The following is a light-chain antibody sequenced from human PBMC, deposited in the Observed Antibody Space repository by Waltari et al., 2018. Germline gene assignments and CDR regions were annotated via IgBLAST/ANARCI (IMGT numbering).Light chain of an antibody. J-gene: IGKJ4*01. CDR3: MQGTHWPLT. CDR1: RSLVHTHGYTY. CDR2: GVF. Sequence: TQSPLSLPVTLGQPASIACKSSRSLVHTHGYTYFYWYHQGPGQSPRRLLYGVFNRDSGVPDRFSGSGSGTDFTLEISRMEAEDVGIYYCMQGTHWPLTFGGGTKVEIK. V-gene: IGKV2-30*02.